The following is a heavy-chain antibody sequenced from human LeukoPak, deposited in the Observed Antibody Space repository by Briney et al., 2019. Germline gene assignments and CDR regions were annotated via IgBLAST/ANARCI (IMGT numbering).Heavy chain of an antibody. D-gene: IGHD3-22*01. J-gene: IGHJ4*02. CDR1: EFTFSSYA. Sequence: GGSLRLSCAASEFTFSSYAMHWVRQAPGKGLEWVSYISSSGSTIYYADSVKGRFTISRDNAKNSLYPQMNSLRAEDTAVYYCARDSWGYYYDSSGYYSGFDYWGQGTLVTVSS. V-gene: IGHV3-48*03. CDR2: ISSSGSTI. CDR3: ARDSWGYYYDSSGYYSGFDY.